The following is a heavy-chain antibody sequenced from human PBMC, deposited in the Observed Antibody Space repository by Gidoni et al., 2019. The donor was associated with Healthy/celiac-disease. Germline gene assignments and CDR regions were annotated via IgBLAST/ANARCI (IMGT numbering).Heavy chain of an antibody. D-gene: IGHD1-26*01. CDR1: GFTFSRYE. CDR2: ISSSDSTI. CDR3: ARVVEQWELLGEYYFDY. Sequence: EVQLVESGGGLVQPGGSLRPSCAASGFTFSRYEMNWVRQAPGKGLAWVSYISSSDSTIYYADSVKSRFTISRDNAKNSLYLQMNSLRAEDTAVYYCARVVEQWELLGEYYFDYWGQGTLVTVSS. V-gene: IGHV3-48*03. J-gene: IGHJ4*02.